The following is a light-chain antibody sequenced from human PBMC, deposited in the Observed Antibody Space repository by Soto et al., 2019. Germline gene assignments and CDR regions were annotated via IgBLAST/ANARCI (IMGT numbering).Light chain of an antibody. CDR2: DAS. CDR1: QSVSSNF. V-gene: IGKV3-20*01. J-gene: IGKJ5*01. Sequence: EIVLTQSPGTLSLSPGERGTLSCRASQSVSSNFLAWYQQKPGQAPRLLIFDASTRATGIPDRFTGRGSGTDFTLTISRLEPGDFAVYYCQHFGGTTFTFGQGTRLEIK. CDR3: QHFGGTTFT.